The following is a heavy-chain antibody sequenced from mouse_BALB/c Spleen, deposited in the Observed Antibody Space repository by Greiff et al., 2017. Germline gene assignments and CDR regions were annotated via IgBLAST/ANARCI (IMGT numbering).Heavy chain of an antibody. Sequence: EVQVVESGGGLVKPGGSLKLSCAASGFTFSSYAMSWVRQSPEKRLEWVAEISSGGSYTYYPDTVTGRFTISRDNAKNTLYLEMSSLRSEDTAMYYCARDYGYDEGNAYWGQGTLVTVSA. CDR3: ARDYGYDEGNAY. V-gene: IGHV5-9-4*01. CDR2: ISSGGSYT. CDR1: GFTFSSYA. D-gene: IGHD2-2*01. J-gene: IGHJ3*01.